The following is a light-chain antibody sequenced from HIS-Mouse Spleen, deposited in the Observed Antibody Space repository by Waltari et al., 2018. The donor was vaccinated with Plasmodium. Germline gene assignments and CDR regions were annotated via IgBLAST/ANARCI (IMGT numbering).Light chain of an antibody. V-gene: IGLV3-19*01. CDR1: SPGGYF. CDR3: NSRDSSGNHWV. Sequence: SSELTQNPAVSVALGQPVRITCTGDSPGGYFASGYQKKPGQAPVLVIYGKNNRPSGIPDRFSGSSSGNTASLTITGAQAEDEADYYCNSRDSSGNHWVFGGGTKLTVL. CDR2: GKN. J-gene: IGLJ3*02.